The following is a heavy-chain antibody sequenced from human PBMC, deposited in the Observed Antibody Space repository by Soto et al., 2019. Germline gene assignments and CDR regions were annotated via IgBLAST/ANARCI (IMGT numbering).Heavy chain of an antibody. J-gene: IGHJ4*02. V-gene: IGHV3-23*01. CDR2: ISGSGGST. Sequence: VGSLILSCSSSGFGFGSYARSWVRQAPGKGLEWVSAISGSGGSTYYADSVKGRFTISRDNSKNTLYLQMNSLRAEDTAVYYCAKDRSGDFWAEWAGYFDYWGQGTLVTVSS. CDR1: GFGFGSYA. D-gene: IGHD3-3*01. CDR3: AKDRSGDFWAEWAGYFDY.